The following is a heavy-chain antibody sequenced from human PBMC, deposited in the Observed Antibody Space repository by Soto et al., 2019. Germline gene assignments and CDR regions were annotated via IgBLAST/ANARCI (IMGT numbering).Heavy chain of an antibody. Sequence: ASVKVSCKASGYTFATYDFAWVGQATGQVLEWMVCMNPNTGNTGYAQAFRGRVTMTRNTSITTAYMELSSLRSEDTAVYFCARRKERSGPYYLESWGKGTMVTVSS. V-gene: IGHV1-8*01. CDR3: ARRKERSGPYYLES. CDR1: GYTFATYD. J-gene: IGHJ4*02. D-gene: IGHD6-25*01. CDR2: MNPNTGNT.